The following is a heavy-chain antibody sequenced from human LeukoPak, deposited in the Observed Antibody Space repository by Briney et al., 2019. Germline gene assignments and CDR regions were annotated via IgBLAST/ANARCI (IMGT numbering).Heavy chain of an antibody. V-gene: IGHV3-48*03. D-gene: IGHD5-12*01. Sequence: GGSLRLSCAASGFTFSSSEMNWVRQAPGKGLEWVSYISDSGKIIYYADSVKGRFTISRDNAKNSLYLQMNSLRAEDTAVYYCARDYSGWSLDPWGQGTLVTVSS. CDR3: ARDYSGWSLDP. CDR2: ISDSGKII. CDR1: GFTFSSSE. J-gene: IGHJ5*02.